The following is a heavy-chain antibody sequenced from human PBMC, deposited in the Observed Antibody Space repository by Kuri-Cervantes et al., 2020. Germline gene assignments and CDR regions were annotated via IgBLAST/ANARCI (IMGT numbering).Heavy chain of an antibody. D-gene: IGHD3-10*01. CDR1: GYTFTGYY. CDR2: INPNGGGT. CDR3: ARGGYGSGSYYYYGMDV. Sequence: ASVKVSCKASGYTFTGYYMHWVRQAPGQGLEWMGWINPNGGGTNYAQKFQGRVTMTRDTSISTAYMELSRLRSDDTAVYYCARGGYGSGSYYYYGMDVWGQGTTVTVSS. V-gene: IGHV1-2*02. J-gene: IGHJ6*02.